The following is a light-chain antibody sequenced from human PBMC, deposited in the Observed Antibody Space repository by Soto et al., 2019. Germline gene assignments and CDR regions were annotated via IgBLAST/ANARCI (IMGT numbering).Light chain of an antibody. Sequence: EIVLTLSPATLSLSPGERATLSRRASQSVSSYLAWYQQKPGQAPRLLIYDASNRATGIPARFSGSGSGTDFTLTISSLEPEDFAVYYCQQRTKWITIGQGTRLEIK. CDR2: DAS. CDR1: QSVSSY. V-gene: IGKV3-11*01. J-gene: IGKJ5*01. CDR3: QQRTKWIT.